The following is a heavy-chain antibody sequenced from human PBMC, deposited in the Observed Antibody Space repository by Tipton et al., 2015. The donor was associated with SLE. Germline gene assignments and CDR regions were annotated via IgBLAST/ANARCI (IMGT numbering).Heavy chain of an antibody. CDR2: ISGSGGST. V-gene: IGHV3-23*01. Sequence: SLRLSCAASGFTFNGYAMSWVRQAPGKGLEWVSVISGSGGSTYYADSVRGRFTISRDNSKDTLYLQMHSLTSEDTAVYYCAKGGPGGYYFNSWGQGTLVTVSS. D-gene: IGHD3-16*01. CDR1: GFTFNGYA. CDR3: AKGGPGGYYFNS. J-gene: IGHJ4*02.